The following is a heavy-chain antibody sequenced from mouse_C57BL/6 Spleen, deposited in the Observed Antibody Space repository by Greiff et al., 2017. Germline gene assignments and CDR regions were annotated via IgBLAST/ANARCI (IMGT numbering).Heavy chain of an antibody. CDR2: IHPYDGDP. D-gene: IGHD2-4*01. CDR1: GYTFTSYW. V-gene: IGHV1-74*01. Sequence: QVQLQQPGAELVKPGASVKVSCKASGYTFTSYWMHWVKQRPGQGLEWIGMIHPYDGDPNYNQKFKGKATLTVDKSSSTAYMQRSSLTSEDSAVYYCAIWWDYGGGGYFDYWGQGTTVTVSA. J-gene: IGHJ2*01. CDR3: AIWWDYGGGGYFDY.